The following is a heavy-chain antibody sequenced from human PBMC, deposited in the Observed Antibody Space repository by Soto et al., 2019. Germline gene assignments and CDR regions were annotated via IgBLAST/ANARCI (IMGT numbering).Heavy chain of an antibody. CDR1: GDSISSYY. CDR3: ASAATYYYDSSGYFQH. CDR2: IYYSGST. V-gene: IGHV4-59*01. Sequence: PSETLSLTCTVSGDSISSYYWSWIRQPPGKGLEWIGYIYYSGSTNYNPSLKSRVTISVDTSKNQFSLKLSSVTAADTAVYYCASAATYYYDSSGYFQHWGQGTLVNVSS. D-gene: IGHD3-22*01. J-gene: IGHJ1*01.